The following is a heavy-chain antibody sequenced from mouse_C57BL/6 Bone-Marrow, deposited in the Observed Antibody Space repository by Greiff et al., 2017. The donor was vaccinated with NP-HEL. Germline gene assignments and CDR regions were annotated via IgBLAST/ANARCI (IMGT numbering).Heavy chain of an antibody. J-gene: IGHJ2*01. CDR3: ARGLSATFDY. Sequence: EVMLVESGPGLVKPSQSLSLTCTVTGYSITSGYDWHWIRHFPGNKLEWMGYISYSGSTNYNPSLKSRISIAHDTSKNHFFLQLTSVTTEDTATYYCARGLSATFDYWGQGTTLTVSS. CDR2: ISYSGST. CDR1: GYSITSGYD. D-gene: IGHD1-1*01. V-gene: IGHV3-1*01.